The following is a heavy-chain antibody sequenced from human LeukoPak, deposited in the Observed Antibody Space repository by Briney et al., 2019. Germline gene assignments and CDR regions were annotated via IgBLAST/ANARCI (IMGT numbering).Heavy chain of an antibody. V-gene: IGHV3-74*01. CDR1: GFTFSSYW. Sequence: PGGCLRLSCAASGFTFSSYWMHWVRHAPGKGLVWVSRINSDGSSTSYADSVKGRFTISRDNAKNTLYLQMNSLKAEDTAVYYCARENIVGATSWYFDLWGRGTLVTVSS. D-gene: IGHD1-26*01. CDR3: ARENIVGATSWYFDL. J-gene: IGHJ2*01. CDR2: INSDGSST.